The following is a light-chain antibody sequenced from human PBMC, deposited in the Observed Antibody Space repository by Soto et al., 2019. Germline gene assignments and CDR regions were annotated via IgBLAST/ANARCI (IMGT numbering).Light chain of an antibody. V-gene: IGLV2-14*03. CDR2: DAS. CDR3: SPYTSSSTPWV. CDR1: SSDVGGYNY. Sequence: QSVLTQPTSVSRSPGQSITISCTGTSSDVGGYNYVSWYQHHPGKAPKLMICDASDRPSGVSNRFSGSKSGNTASLTISGLQAEDEADYYCSPYTSSSTPWVFGTGTKVTVL. J-gene: IGLJ1*01.